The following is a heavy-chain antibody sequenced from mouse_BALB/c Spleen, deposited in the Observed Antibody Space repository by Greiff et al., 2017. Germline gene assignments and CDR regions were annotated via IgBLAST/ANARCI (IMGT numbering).Heavy chain of an antibody. J-gene: IGHJ3*01. Sequence: EVQLVESGGGLVQPGGSLRLSCATSGFTFTDYYMSWVRQPPGKALEWLGFIRNKANGYTTEYSASVKGRFTISRDNSQSILYLQMNTLRAEDSATYYCARDSTMITTGPFAYWGQGTLVTVSA. V-gene: IGHV7-3*02. CDR1: GFTFTDYY. D-gene: IGHD2-4*01. CDR3: ARDSTMITTGPFAY. CDR2: IRNKANGYTT.